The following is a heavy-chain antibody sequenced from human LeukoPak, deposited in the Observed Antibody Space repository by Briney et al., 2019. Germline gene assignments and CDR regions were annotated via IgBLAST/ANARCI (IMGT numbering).Heavy chain of an antibody. CDR3: ARATSSSGYYYYYMDV. J-gene: IGHJ6*03. CDR2: ITWNGGST. Sequence: GGSLRHSCAESGFSFDDYGMSWVRQAPGKGLEWVSGITWNGGSTGYADSVKGRFTISRDKAKNSLYLQMNSLRDEDTALYYCARATSSSGYYYYYMDVWGKGTTVTVSS. V-gene: IGHV3-20*04. CDR1: GFSFDDYG. D-gene: IGHD6-6*01.